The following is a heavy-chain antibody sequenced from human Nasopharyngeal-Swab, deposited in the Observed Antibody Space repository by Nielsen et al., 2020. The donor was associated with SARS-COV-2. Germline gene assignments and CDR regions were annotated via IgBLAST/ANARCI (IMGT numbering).Heavy chain of an antibody. D-gene: IGHD3-22*01. Sequence: KVSCKGSGYSFTSYWIGWVRQMPGKGLEWMGIIYPGDSDTRYSPSFQGQVTISADKPISTAYLQWSSLKASDTAMYYCARRRYYDSSGYYHKSAFDIWGQGTMVTVSS. CDR3: ARRRYYDSSGYYHKSAFDI. J-gene: IGHJ3*02. CDR1: GYSFTSYW. CDR2: IYPGDSDT. V-gene: IGHV5-51*04.